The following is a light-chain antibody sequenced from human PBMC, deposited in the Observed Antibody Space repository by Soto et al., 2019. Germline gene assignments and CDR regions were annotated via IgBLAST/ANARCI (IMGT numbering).Light chain of an antibody. J-gene: IGKJ5*01. CDR2: DAS. V-gene: IGKV3-11*01. CDR3: PQRSNSTT. CDR1: QSVNTY. Sequence: EIVLTQSPATLSLSPGETATLSCRASQSVNTYLAWYQQKPGQPPRLLIYDASTMATGIPARFSGRVSGTDFTVTISGLEPEDFVVYYCPQRSNSTTSGQGKRLDI.